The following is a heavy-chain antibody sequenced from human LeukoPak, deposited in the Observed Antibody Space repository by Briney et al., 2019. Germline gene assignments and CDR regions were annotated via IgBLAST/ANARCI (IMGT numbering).Heavy chain of an antibody. Sequence: ASVKVSFKTSGYTFTSYAITWVRQAPGQGLEWMGWISPYSGLTDYAQMLQGRVTMTTDTSTSTAYMELTSLRSDDTAMYYCARLDSYGSSQADYWGQGALVTVSS. J-gene: IGHJ4*02. CDR3: ARLDSYGSSQADY. CDR1: GYTFTSYA. D-gene: IGHD5-18*01. CDR2: ISPYSGLT. V-gene: IGHV1-18*01.